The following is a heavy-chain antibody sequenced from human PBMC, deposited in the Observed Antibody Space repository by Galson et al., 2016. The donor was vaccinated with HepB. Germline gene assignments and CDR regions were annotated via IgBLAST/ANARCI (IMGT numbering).Heavy chain of an antibody. CDR3: ARDGNADSP. CDR2: IYSGGGT. J-gene: IGHJ5*02. Sequence: SLRLSCAASGFSVSSNYMSWVRQAPGKGLEWVSLIYSGGGTRYSDSVKGRFTISRDHSKNTLYLEMNSLRADDTAVYYCARDGNADSPWGQGTLVTVSS. CDR1: GFSVSSNY. D-gene: IGHD4-23*01. V-gene: IGHV3-53*01.